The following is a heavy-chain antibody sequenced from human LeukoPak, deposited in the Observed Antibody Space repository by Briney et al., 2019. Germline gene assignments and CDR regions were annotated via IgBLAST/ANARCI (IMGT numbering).Heavy chain of an antibody. J-gene: IGHJ5*02. CDR3: ARGERRGWFDP. Sequence: PSQTLSLTCAVSGGSISSGGYSWSWIRQPPGKGLEWIGYIYHSGSTYYNPSLKSRVTISVDRSKNQFSLKLSSVTAADTAVYYCARGERRGWFDPWGQGTLVTVSS. CDR2: IYHSGST. V-gene: IGHV4-30-2*01. CDR1: GGSISSGGYS.